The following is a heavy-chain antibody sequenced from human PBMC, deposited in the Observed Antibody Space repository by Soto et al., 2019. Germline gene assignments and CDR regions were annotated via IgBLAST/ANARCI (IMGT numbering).Heavy chain of an antibody. J-gene: IGHJ5*02. Sequence: ASVKVSCKASGYTFTSYGISWVRQAPGQGLEWMGWISAYNGNTNYAQKLQGRVTMTTDTSTSTAYMELRSLRSDDTAVYYCARKGIYDILTGYYTGYNWFDPWGQGTLVTVS. V-gene: IGHV1-18*01. CDR1: GYTFTSYG. CDR2: ISAYNGNT. D-gene: IGHD3-9*01. CDR3: ARKGIYDILTGYYTGYNWFDP.